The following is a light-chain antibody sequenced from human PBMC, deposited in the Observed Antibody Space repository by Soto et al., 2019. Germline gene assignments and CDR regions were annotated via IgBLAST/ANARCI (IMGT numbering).Light chain of an antibody. V-gene: IGKV1-16*02. CDR3: QQYNSYPIT. Sequence: DIQMTQSPSSLSASVGDRVTMTCRASPGISNYLAWFQQRPGKAPESLIYAASSLQSGVPSKFSGSGSGTDFTLTISSLQPEDFATYYCQQYNSYPITFGQGTRLEIK. J-gene: IGKJ5*01. CDR1: PGISNY. CDR2: AAS.